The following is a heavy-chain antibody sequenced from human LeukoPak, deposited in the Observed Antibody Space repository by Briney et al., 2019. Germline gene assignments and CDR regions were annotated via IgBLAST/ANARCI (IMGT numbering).Heavy chain of an antibody. CDR1: GGSISRSSYY. CDR2: TYYSGST. J-gene: IGHJ4*02. CDR3: ARPRGDLWSGCDY. V-gene: IGHV4-39*01. Sequence: SETLSLTCSVSGGSISRSSYYWTWIRQSPGRGLEWIGNTYYSGSTLYNPSLKSRVTISVDTSKNQFSLRLTSVTAADTAVYYCARPRGDLWSGCDYWGQGVLVTVSP. D-gene: IGHD3-3*01.